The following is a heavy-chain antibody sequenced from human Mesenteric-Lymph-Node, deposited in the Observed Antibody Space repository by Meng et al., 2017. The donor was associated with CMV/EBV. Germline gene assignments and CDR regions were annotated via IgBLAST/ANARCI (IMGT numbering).Heavy chain of an antibody. CDR2: INQDGTIE. V-gene: IGHV3-7*01. CDR3: AREGAVAGYDY. D-gene: IGHD6-19*01. CDR1: GFTFSSFW. Sequence: GGSLRLSCAVSGFTFSSFWMSWVRQAPGKGLEWVANINQDGTIEQYVDSVKGRFTVSRDNAKNSLFLQMNSLTAEDTAVYYCAREGAVAGYDYWGQGTLVTVSS. J-gene: IGHJ4*02.